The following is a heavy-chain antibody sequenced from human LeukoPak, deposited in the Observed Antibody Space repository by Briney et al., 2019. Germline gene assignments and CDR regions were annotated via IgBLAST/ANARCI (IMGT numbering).Heavy chain of an antibody. CDR3: ASAPEDIVVVPAAIRRFGWFDP. J-gene: IGHJ5*02. D-gene: IGHD2-2*02. CDR1: GYSISSGYY. V-gene: IGHV4-38-2*01. Sequence: KPSETLSLTCAVSGYSISSGYYWGWIRQPPGKGLEWIGSIYHSGSTYSNPSLKSRVTISVDTSKNQFSLKLSSVTAADTAVYYCASAPEDIVVVPAAIRRFGWFDPWGQGTLVTVSS. CDR2: IYHSGST.